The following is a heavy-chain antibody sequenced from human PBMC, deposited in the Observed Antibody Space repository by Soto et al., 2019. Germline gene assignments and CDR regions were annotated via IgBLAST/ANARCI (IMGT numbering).Heavy chain of an antibody. D-gene: IGHD4-17*01. Sequence: VGSLRLSCAASCFTVSQYYMSWIRQAPGKGLEWLSYISSSSIVTSYADSVKDRFTISRDNAKNSLYLQMNSLTAEDTAVYFCAREFDYGGIPDGYNGNLDYWGHGTLVTVSS. CDR1: CFTVSQYY. V-gene: IGHV3-11*06. J-gene: IGHJ4*01. CDR2: ISSSSIVT. CDR3: AREFDYGGIPDGYNGNLDY.